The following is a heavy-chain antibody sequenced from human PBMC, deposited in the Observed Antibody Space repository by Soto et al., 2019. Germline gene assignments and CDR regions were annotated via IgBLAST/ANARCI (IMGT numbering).Heavy chain of an antibody. J-gene: IGHJ3*02. V-gene: IGHV3-43*01. Sequence: EVQLVESGGVVVQPGGSLRLSCAASGFTFDDYTMHWVRQAPGKGLEWVSLISWEGGRTYYSDSVEGRFTISRDNSKNSLYLQMNSMRTEATALYYGASTRSSSRAGDAFDIWGQGTMVTVSS. D-gene: IGHD6-13*01. CDR2: ISWEGGRT. CDR3: ASTRSSSRAGDAFDI. CDR1: GFTFDDYT.